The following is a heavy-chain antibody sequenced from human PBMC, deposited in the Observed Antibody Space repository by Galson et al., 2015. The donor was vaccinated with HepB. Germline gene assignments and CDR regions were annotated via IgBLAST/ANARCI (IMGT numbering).Heavy chain of an antibody. Sequence: SLRLSCAASGFTFSSYSMNWVRQAPGKGLEWVSYISSSSSTIYYADSVKGRFTISRDNAKNSLYLQMNSLRAEDTAVYYCARDGVQQWLVPLYYYYYMDVWGKGTTVTVSS. V-gene: IGHV3-48*01. J-gene: IGHJ6*03. CDR2: ISSSSSTI. D-gene: IGHD6-19*01. CDR1: GFTFSSYS. CDR3: ARDGVQQWLVPLYYYYYMDV.